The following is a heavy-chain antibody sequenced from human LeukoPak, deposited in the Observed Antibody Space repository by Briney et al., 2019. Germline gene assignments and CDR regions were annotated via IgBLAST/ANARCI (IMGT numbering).Heavy chain of an antibody. CDR3: VKEGTAMDLYYYYGMDV. CDR1: GFTLSSYG. Sequence: GGSLRLSCAASGFTLSSYGMHWVRQAPGKGLEWVAVISYDGSNKYYADSVKGRFTISRDNSKNTLYLQMNSLRAEDTAVYYCVKEGTAMDLYYYYGMDVWGQGTTVTVSS. J-gene: IGHJ6*02. CDR2: ISYDGSNK. D-gene: IGHD5-18*01. V-gene: IGHV3-30*18.